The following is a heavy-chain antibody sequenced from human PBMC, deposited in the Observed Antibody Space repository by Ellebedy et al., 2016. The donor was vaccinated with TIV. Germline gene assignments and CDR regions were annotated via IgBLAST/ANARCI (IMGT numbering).Heavy chain of an antibody. CDR2: INHSGST. CDR1: GGSFSGYY. V-gene: IGHV4-34*01. D-gene: IGHD3-22*01. J-gene: IGHJ4*02. Sequence: SETLSLTXAVYGGSFSGYYWSWIRQPPGKGLEWIGEINHSGSTNYNPSLKSRVTISVDTSKNQFSLKLSSVTAADTAVYYCARVGYYYDSSQSYYFDYWGQGTLVTVSS. CDR3: ARVGYYYDSSQSYYFDY.